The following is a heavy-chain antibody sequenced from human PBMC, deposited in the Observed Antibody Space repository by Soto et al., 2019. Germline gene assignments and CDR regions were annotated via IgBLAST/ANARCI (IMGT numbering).Heavy chain of an antibody. CDR3: ARGVLYYYDSSGPNFDY. CDR2: INAGNGNT. V-gene: IGHV1-3*01. J-gene: IGHJ4*02. Sequence: SVKVSCKASGYTFTSYAMHWVRQAPGQRLEWMGWINAGNGNTKYSQKFQGRVTITRDTSASTAYMELSSLRSEDTAVYCCARGVLYYYDSSGPNFDYWGQGTLVTVSS. D-gene: IGHD3-22*01. CDR1: GYTFTSYA.